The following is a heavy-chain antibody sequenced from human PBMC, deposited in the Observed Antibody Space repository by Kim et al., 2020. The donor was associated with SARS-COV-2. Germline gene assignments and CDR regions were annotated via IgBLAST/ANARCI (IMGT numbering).Heavy chain of an antibody. CDR2: IYYSGST. CDR3: ARHSRVRGVISGEYYFDY. CDR1: GGSISSSSYY. Sequence: SETLSLTCTVSGGSISSSSYYWGWIRQPPGKGLEWIGSIYYSGSTYYNPSLKSRVTISVDTSKNQFSLKLSSVTAADTAVYYCARHSRVRGVISGEYYFDYWGQGTLVTVSS. V-gene: IGHV4-39*01. J-gene: IGHJ4*02. D-gene: IGHD3-10*01.